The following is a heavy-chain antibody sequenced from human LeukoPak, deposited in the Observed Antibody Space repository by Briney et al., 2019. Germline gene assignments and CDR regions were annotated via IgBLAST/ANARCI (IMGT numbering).Heavy chain of an antibody. J-gene: IGHJ4*02. CDR3: AREAPITFGGATDY. CDR1: GGSISSSSYY. Sequence: PSETLSLTCTVSGGSISSSSYYWGWIRQPPGKGLEWIGSIYYSGSTCYNPSLKSRVTISVDTSKNQFSLKLSSVTAADTAVYYCAREAPITFGGATDYWGQGTLVTVSS. D-gene: IGHD3-16*01. CDR2: IYYSGST. V-gene: IGHV4-39*07.